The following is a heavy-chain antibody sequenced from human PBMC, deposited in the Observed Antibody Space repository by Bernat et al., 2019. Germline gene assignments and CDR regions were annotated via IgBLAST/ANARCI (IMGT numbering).Heavy chain of an antibody. V-gene: IGHV4-39*01. CDR3: ARQSSGYDSHYYYYMDV. Sequence: QLQLQESGPGLVKPSETLSLICTVSGGSISSSSRHWGWIRQPPGKGPEWIGSFYYTGNSYYSPSLKSRVTISVDTSKNQFSLQLSSVTDADTAVYYCARQSSGYDSHYYYYMDVWGKGTTVTVSS. CDR1: GGSISSSSRH. J-gene: IGHJ6*03. CDR2: FYYTGNS. D-gene: IGHD5-12*01.